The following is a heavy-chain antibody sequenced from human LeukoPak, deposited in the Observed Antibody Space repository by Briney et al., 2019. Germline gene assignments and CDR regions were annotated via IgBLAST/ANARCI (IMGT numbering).Heavy chain of an antibody. CDR2: IYPGDSDI. J-gene: IGHJ5*02. D-gene: IGHD2-15*01. CDR1: GSRFTNYW. CDR3: ARGPRYFDR. V-gene: IGHV5-51*01. Sequence: GASLKISCKGSGSRFTNYWIGWVRPMPGKGLEWMGIIYPGDSDIRYSPSFQGQVTISADKSISTAYLQWSSLKASDTAMYYCARGPRYFDRWGQGTLVTVSS.